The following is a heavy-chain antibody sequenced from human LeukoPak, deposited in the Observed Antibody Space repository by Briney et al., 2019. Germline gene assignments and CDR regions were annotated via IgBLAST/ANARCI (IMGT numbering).Heavy chain of an antibody. D-gene: IGHD3-3*01. Sequence: GASVKVSCKASGYTFTSYGISWVRQAPGQGLEWMGWISAYNGNTNYAQKLRGRVTMTTDTSTSTAYMELRSLRSDDTAVYYCARDRVTYYDFWSGYSRRGNAFDIWGQGTMVTVSS. CDR3: ARDRVTYYDFWSGYSRRGNAFDI. V-gene: IGHV1-18*01. CDR2: ISAYNGNT. CDR1: GYTFTSYG. J-gene: IGHJ3*02.